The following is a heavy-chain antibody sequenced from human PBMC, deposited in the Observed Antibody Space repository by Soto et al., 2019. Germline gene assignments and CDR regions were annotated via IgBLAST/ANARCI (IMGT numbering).Heavy chain of an antibody. J-gene: IGHJ1*01. CDR3: AKAPVPDYTAYGSCVFEL. D-gene: IGHD4-4*01. CDR2: ISGSGGRT. V-gene: IGHV3-23*01. CDR1: GFTFSSYA. Sequence: PGGSLRLSCAASGFTFSSYAMSWVRQAPGKGLEWVSAISGSGGRTYYADSVQGRFTISRDNSKNTLYLQMNSLGAEDTAIFYCAKAPVPDYTAYGSCVFELWGRGTLVTVSS.